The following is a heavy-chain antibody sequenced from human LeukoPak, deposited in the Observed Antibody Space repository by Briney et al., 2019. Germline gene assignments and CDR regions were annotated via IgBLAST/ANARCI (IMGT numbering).Heavy chain of an antibody. CDR1: GFTFSSYA. CDR3: AKDLLVGGREIYAFDI. V-gene: IGHV3-23*01. D-gene: IGHD2-8*02. Sequence: GGSLRPSCAASGFTFSSYAMSWVRQAPGKGLEWVSAISGSGGDTYYADSVKGRFTISRDNSKNTLYLQMNSLRAEDTAVYYCAKDLLVGGREIYAFDIWGQGTMVTVSS. J-gene: IGHJ3*02. CDR2: ISGSGGDT.